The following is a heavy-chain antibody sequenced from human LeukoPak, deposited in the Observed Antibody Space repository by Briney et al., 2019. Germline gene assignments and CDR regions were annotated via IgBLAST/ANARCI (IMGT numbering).Heavy chain of an antibody. CDR3: AKDDGDYGVNWFDP. CDR2: TSGSGSTT. V-gene: IGHV3-23*01. D-gene: IGHD4-17*01. CDR1: GFRFSGYA. J-gene: IGHJ5*02. Sequence: GGSLTLSCGVSGFRFSGYAMSWVRQAPGKGTEWVSATSGSGSTTYYTDSVKGRFTISRDNFKNTLYLQVNSLRAEDTAVYYCAKDDGDYGVNWFDPWGQGTLVTVSS.